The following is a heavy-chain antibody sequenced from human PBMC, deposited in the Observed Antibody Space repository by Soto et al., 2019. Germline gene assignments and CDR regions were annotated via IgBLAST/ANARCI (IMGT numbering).Heavy chain of an antibody. V-gene: IGHV3-30-3*01. CDR1: GFTFSNYA. Sequence: GGSLRLSCAASGFTFSNYAMHWVRQAPGKGLEWVTVLSYDGSDKYYADSVKGRFTISRDNSKNTLYLQMNSLRPEDTAVYYCARAMAFTMVRGGWENYYFDYWGQGTLVTVSS. CDR2: LSYDGSDK. J-gene: IGHJ4*02. CDR3: ARAMAFTMVRGGWENYYFDY. D-gene: IGHD3-10*01.